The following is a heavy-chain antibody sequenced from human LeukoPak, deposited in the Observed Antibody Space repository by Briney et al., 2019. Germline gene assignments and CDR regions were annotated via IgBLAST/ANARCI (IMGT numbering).Heavy chain of an antibody. CDR2: ISYDGSSK. CDR1: GFTFSSYG. V-gene: IGHV3-30*18. CDR3: AKGDDYGDY. J-gene: IGHJ4*02. Sequence: PGGSLRLSCAASGFTFSSYGMHWVRQAPGKGLEWVAVISYDGSSKYYADSVKGRFTISRDNSKNTLYLQMNSLRAEDTAVYYCAKGDDYGDYWGQGTLVTVSS.